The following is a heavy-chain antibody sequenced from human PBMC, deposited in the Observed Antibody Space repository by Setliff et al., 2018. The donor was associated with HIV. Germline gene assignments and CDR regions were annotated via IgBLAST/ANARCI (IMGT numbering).Heavy chain of an antibody. Sequence: SETLSLTCTVSGGSISSSSYYWGWIRQPPGKGLEWIGSIYYSGSTNYNPSLKSRVTISVDTSKNQFSLKLSSVTAADTAVYYCARGGRSLAAQTWFDPWGQGTLVTVSS. V-gene: IGHV4-39*07. J-gene: IGHJ5*02. CDR3: ARGGRSLAAQTWFDP. D-gene: IGHD6-6*01. CDR1: GGSISSSSYY. CDR2: IYYSGST.